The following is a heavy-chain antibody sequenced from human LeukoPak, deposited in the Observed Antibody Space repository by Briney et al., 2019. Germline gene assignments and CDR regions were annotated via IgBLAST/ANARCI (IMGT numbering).Heavy chain of an antibody. D-gene: IGHD1-26*01. J-gene: IGHJ4*02. CDR1: GFTFSSYG. CDR3: AKEGPRGSYYGRYFDY. V-gene: IGHV3-30*18. CDR2: ISYDGSNK. Sequence: GGSLRLSRAASGFTFSSYGMHWVRQAPGKGPEWVAVISYDGSNKYYADSVKGRFTISRDNSKNTLYLQMNSLRAEDTAVYYCAKEGPRGSYYGRYFDYWGQGTLVTVSS.